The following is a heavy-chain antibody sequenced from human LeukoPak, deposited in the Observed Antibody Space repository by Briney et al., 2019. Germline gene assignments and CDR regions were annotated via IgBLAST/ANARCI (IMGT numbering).Heavy chain of an antibody. V-gene: IGHV4-59*12. CDR1: GGSISRYY. D-gene: IGHD3-22*01. CDR3: ARVSSRRDYYDSSGYYYTPYFDY. CDR2: IFHRGST. J-gene: IGHJ4*02. Sequence: PSETLSLTRTVSGGSISRYYGSWIGQPPGRGREWIGSIFHRGSTYYNPSLKSRVTISVDTSQNQFSLKLSSVTAADTAVYYCARVSSRRDYYDSSGYYYTPYFDYWGQGTLVTVPS.